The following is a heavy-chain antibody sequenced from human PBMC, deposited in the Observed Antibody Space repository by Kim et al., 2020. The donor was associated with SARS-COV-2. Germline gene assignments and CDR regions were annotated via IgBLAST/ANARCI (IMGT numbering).Heavy chain of an antibody. D-gene: IGHD3-22*01. CDR3: AKDTSYYYDSSGSTDY. V-gene: IGHV3-43*02. CDR2: ISGDGGST. CDR1: GFTFDDYA. Sequence: GGSLRLSCAASGFTFDDYAMHWVRQAPGKGLEWVSLISGDGGSTYYADSVKGRFTISRDNSKNSLYLQMNSLRTEDTALYYCAKDTSYYYDSSGSTDYWGQGTLVTVSS. J-gene: IGHJ4*02.